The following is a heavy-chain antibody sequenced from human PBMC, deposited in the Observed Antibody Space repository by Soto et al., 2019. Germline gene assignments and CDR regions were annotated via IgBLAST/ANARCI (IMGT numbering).Heavy chain of an antibody. CDR2: TRNKANSYTT. J-gene: IGHJ5*02. V-gene: IGHV3-72*01. Sequence: EVQLVESGGGLVQPGGSLRLSCAASGFTLSDHYIDWVRQAPGKGLEWVGRTRNKANSYTTEYAASVKGRFTISRDDSKNSLYLLMNILKTEDTAVYYCARGLSGSESGRDGSWGQGTLVTVSS. D-gene: IGHD1-26*01. CDR1: GFTLSDHY. CDR3: ARGLSGSESGRDGS.